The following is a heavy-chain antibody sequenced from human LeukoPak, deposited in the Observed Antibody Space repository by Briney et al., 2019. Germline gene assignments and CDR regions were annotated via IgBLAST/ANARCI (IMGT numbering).Heavy chain of an antibody. Sequence: GGSLRLSCAASGSTFSSYAMSWVRQAPGKGLERVSAISGSGSSTYYADSVKGRFTISRDNSKNTLYLQMNSLRAEDTAVYYCAKSKAAAGRLNWFDPWGQGTLVTVSS. J-gene: IGHJ5*02. D-gene: IGHD6-13*01. CDR1: GSTFSSYA. CDR3: AKSKAAAGRLNWFDP. CDR2: ISGSGSST. V-gene: IGHV3-23*01.